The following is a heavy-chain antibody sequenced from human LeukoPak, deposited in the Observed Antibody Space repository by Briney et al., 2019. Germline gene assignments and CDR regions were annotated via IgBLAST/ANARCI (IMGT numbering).Heavy chain of an antibody. Sequence: ASVKVSCKASGYTFTGYYVHWVRQAPGQGLEWMGWINPHSGDTSYAQNFQGRVTMTRDTSISTAYIELSRLRSDDTAVYYCARGYCSGGDCYEFDYWGQGTLVTVSS. CDR1: GYTFTGYY. V-gene: IGHV1-2*02. CDR3: ARGYCSGGDCYEFDY. J-gene: IGHJ4*02. D-gene: IGHD2-15*01. CDR2: INPHSGDT.